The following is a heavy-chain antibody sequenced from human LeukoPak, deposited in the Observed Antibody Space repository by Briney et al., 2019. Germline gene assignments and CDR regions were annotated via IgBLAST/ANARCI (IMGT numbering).Heavy chain of an antibody. CDR2: ISYDGSYK. D-gene: IGHD3-3*01. J-gene: IGHJ4*02. V-gene: IGHV3-30-3*01. CDR3: ARESAWYFDY. CDR1: GFTFSSYA. Sequence: GGSLXLSCAASGFTFSSYAIHWVRQAPGKGLEWVALISYDGSYKYYADSVKGRFTISRDNSKNTLYLQMNSLRADDTAVYYCARESAWYFDYWGQGTLVTVSS.